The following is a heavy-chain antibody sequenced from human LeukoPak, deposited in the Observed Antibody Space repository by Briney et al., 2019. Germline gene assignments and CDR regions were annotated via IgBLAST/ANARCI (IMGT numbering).Heavy chain of an antibody. Sequence: PGGSLRLSCAASGFTFSNSAMSWVRQAPGKGLEWVSSISGSGDSTYYADSVKGRFTISRDNSKNTLYLQMNSLRAEDTAVYYCAKDEIPDAFDIWGQGTMVTVSS. J-gene: IGHJ3*02. CDR2: ISGSGDST. CDR3: AKDEIPDAFDI. V-gene: IGHV3-23*01. D-gene: IGHD5-24*01. CDR1: GFTFSNSA.